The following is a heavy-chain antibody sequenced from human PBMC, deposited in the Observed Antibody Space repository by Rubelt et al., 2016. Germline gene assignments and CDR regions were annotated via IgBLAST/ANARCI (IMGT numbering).Heavy chain of an antibody. D-gene: IGHD2-15*01. Sequence: QVQLVQSGAEVKKPGASVKVSCKASGYTFTTYGISWVRQAPGQGLEWMGWISAYNGDTHYAQKIQGRVNMTIDTSTSTAYMDLRSLRSDDTAVYYCTTTSPDCTRSNCYKDWGQGTLVTVSS. J-gene: IGHJ4*02. CDR3: TTTSPDCTRSNCYKD. CDR1: GYTFTTYG. CDR2: ISAYNGDT. V-gene: IGHV1-18*01.